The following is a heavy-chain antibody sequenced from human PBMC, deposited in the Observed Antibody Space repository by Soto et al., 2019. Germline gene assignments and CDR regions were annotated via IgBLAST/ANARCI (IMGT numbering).Heavy chain of an antibody. CDR1: GGSISSYY. CDR2: IYYSGST. J-gene: IGHJ3*02. Sequence: SETLSLTCTVSGGSISSYYWSWIRQPPGKGLEWIGYIYYSGSTNYNPSLKSRVTISVDTSKNQFSLKLSSVTAADTAVYYCARVSVRDFWSGYDDFDIWGQGTMVTVSS. D-gene: IGHD3-3*01. CDR3: ARVSVRDFWSGYDDFDI. V-gene: IGHV4-59*01.